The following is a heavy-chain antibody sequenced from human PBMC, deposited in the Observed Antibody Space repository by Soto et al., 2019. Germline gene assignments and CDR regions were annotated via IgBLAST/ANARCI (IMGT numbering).Heavy chain of an antibody. V-gene: IGHV1-69*12. D-gene: IGHD4-17*01. CDR3: ATDYGDYDGGVDAFDI. J-gene: IGHJ3*02. CDR2: IIPIFGTA. Sequence: QVQLVQSGAEVKKPGSSVKVSCKASGGTFSSYAISWVRQAPGQGLEWMGGIIPIFGTANYAQKFQGKVTITADQSTSTAYMDRSVLRSEDTAVYYCATDYGDYDGGVDAFDIWGQGTMVTVSS. CDR1: GGTFSSYA.